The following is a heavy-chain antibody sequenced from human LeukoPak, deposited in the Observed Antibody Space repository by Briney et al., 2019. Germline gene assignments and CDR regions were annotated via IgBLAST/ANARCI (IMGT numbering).Heavy chain of an antibody. J-gene: IGHJ4*02. V-gene: IGHV4-61*02. Sequence: SEALSLTCTVSGGSISSGSYYWSWIRQPAGKGLEWIGRIYTSGSTNYNPSLKSQVTISVDTSKNQFSLKLSSVTAADTAVYYCARGRRAVTFDYWGQGTLVTVSS. CDR2: IYTSGST. CDR3: ARGRRAVTFDY. CDR1: GGSISSGSYY. D-gene: IGHD4-17*01.